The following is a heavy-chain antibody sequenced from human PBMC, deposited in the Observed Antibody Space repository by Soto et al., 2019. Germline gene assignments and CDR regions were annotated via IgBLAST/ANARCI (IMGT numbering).Heavy chain of an antibody. D-gene: IGHD6-13*01. V-gene: IGHV1-18*01. J-gene: IGHJ6*02. CDR1: GYIFTNFG. Sequence: GASGKVSCKASGYIFTNFGISWVRQAPGQGLEWMGWISGYNDNTHYAQKLQGRVSMTTDTSAGTAYMDLRSLRSDDTAIYYCVRDSSSWFYYYGMDVWG. CDR2: ISGYNDNT. CDR3: VRDSSSWFYYYGMDV.